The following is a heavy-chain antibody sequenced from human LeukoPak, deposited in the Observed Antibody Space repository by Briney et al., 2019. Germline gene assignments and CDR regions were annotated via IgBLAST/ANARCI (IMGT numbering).Heavy chain of an antibody. V-gene: IGHV1-2*02. J-gene: IGHJ5*02. D-gene: IGHD3-22*01. Sequence: ASVKVSCKASGYTFTGYYMHWVRQAPGQGLEWMGWINPNSGGTNYAQKFQGRATMTRDTSISTAYMELSRLRSDDTAVYYCARVQGYYDSSGYPWGQGTLVTVSS. CDR1: GYTFTGYY. CDR3: ARVQGYYDSSGYP. CDR2: INPNSGGT.